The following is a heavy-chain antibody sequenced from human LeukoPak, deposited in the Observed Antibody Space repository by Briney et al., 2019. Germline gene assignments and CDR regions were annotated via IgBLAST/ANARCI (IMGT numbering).Heavy chain of an antibody. V-gene: IGHV4-39*07. Sequence: PSETLSLTCTGSGGSISSSSYYWGWIRQPPGKGLEWIGSIYYSGSTYYNPSLKSRVTISVDTSKNQFSLKLSSVTAADTAVYYCARAWELTFDYWGQGTLVTVSS. J-gene: IGHJ4*02. CDR1: GGSISSSSYY. D-gene: IGHD1-26*01. CDR2: IYYSGST. CDR3: ARAWELTFDY.